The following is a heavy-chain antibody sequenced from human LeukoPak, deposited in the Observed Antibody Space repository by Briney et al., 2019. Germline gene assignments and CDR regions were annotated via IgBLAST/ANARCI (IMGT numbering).Heavy chain of an antibody. CDR3: ARDHSVDFWSGYYPGGWFDP. CDR1: GYSFTSYY. CDR2: INPGTGST. J-gene: IGHJ5*02. D-gene: IGHD3-3*01. Sequence: ASAKVPCKASGYSFTSYYIHWVRQAPGQGLEWMGIINPGTGSTTYAQKFQGRVTMTRDTSTSTVYMELNSLTSEDTAVYYCARDHSVDFWSGYYPGGWFDPWGQGTLVTVSS. V-gene: IGHV1-46*01.